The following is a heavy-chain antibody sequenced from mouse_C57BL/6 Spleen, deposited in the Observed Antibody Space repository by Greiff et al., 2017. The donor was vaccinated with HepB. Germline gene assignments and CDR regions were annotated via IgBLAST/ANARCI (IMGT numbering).Heavy chain of an antibody. D-gene: IGHD1-1*01. J-gene: IGHJ4*01. V-gene: IGHV5-16*01. CDR2: INYDGSST. Sequence: DVHLVESEGGLVQPGSSMKLSCTASGFTFSDYYMAWVRQVPEKGLEWVANINYDGSSTYYLDSLKSRFIISRDNAKNILYLQMSSLKSEDTATYYCARGGAIYYYGRGDAMDYWGQGTSVTVSS. CDR3: ARGGAIYYYGRGDAMDY. CDR1: GFTFSDYY.